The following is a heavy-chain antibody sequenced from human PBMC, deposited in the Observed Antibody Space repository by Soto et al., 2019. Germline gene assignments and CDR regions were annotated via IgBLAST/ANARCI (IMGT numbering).Heavy chain of an antibody. V-gene: IGHV3-30*18. J-gene: IGHJ6*02. CDR3: AKGRGPYYYYNMDV. CDR2: ISYDGSNE. Sequence: QVQLVESGGGVVQPGRSLRLSCAASGFTFNSYGMHWVRQAPGKGLEWVAAISYDGSNEYSADSVKGRFTISRDNSKNTRYLEMNSLRVEDTAVYYCAKGRGPYYYYNMDVWGQGTTVTVSS. CDR1: GFTFNSYG.